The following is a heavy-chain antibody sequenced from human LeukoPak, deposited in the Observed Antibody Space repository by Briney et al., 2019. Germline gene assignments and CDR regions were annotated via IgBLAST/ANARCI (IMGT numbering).Heavy chain of an antibody. CDR1: GYSFSSYW. Sequence: GESLTISCKVSGYSFSSYWITWVRQTPPKGLEWMGSIDPSVSYINYIPSFQGHVTISAGTSIGNAYLQWSSLKASGTGIYYCPRRASSYGFFGFWGQGTVVTV. V-gene: IGHV5-10-1*01. D-gene: IGHD5-18*01. CDR3: PRRASSYGFFGF. CDR2: IDPSVSYI. J-gene: IGHJ4*02.